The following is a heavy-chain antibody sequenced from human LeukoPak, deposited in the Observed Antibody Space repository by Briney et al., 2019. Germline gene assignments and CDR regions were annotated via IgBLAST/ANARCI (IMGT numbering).Heavy chain of an antibody. Sequence: GGSLRLSCAPSGFTFTDYSMSWARQAPGKGLEWVASISTVSTYTFYGDSVKGRFTISRDNAKNSLYLQMSYLTAEDTAVYDCERDGSGLYLYYYMDVWGKGTTVTVSS. J-gene: IGHJ6*03. CDR2: ISTVSTYT. CDR1: GFTFTDYS. CDR3: ERDGSGLYLYYYMDV. D-gene: IGHD6-25*01. V-gene: IGHV3-21*06.